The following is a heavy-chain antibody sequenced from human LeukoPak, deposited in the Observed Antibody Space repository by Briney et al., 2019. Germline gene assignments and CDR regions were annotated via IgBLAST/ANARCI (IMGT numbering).Heavy chain of an antibody. CDR3: ARGLAAAGKGYYFDY. V-gene: IGHV3-74*01. J-gene: IGHJ4*02. Sequence: GGSLRLSCAASGFTFIGYWMHWVRQAPRKGLVWVSAIKSEGSNTFYADSVKGRFPISRDNAKNSLYLQMNSLRAEDTAVYYCARGLAAAGKGYYFDYWGQGTLVTVSS. CDR2: IKSEGSNT. D-gene: IGHD6-13*01. CDR1: GFTFIGYW.